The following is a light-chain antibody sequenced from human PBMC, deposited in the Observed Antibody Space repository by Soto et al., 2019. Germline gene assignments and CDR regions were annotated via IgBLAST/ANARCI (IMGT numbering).Light chain of an antibody. Sequence: DIQMTQSRSSLSASVGDRVTITCRASQSISSYLNWYQQKPGKAPKLLIYAASSLQGGVPSRFRGSGSVTDFTLSISSLQPEEFATYYCQQSYSTPFTFGPGTKVDIK. CDR3: QQSYSTPFT. J-gene: IGKJ3*01. CDR2: AAS. V-gene: IGKV1-39*01. CDR1: QSISSY.